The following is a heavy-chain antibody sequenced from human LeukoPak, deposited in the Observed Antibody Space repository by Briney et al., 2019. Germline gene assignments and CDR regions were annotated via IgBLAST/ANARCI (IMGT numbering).Heavy chain of an antibody. CDR3: ARVGGSNAFDI. J-gene: IGHJ3*02. CDR2: INSDGSST. Sequence: GGSLRLSCAASGFTFSSYWVHWVRQAPGKGLVWASPINSDGSSTSYADSVKGRFTISRDNAKNTLSLQMNSLRAEDTAVYYCARVGGSNAFDIWGQGTMVIVSS. CDR1: GFTFSSYW. V-gene: IGHV3-74*01. D-gene: IGHD1-26*01.